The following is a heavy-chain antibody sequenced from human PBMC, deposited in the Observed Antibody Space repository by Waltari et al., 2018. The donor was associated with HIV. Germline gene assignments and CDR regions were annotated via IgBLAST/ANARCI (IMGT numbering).Heavy chain of an antibody. CDR3: AVPWGMTEPTDY. CDR2: VNPNRGGT. CDR1: GYTFTSPGYY. J-gene: IGHJ4*02. V-gene: IGHV1-2*02. D-gene: IGHD3-16*01. Sequence: QAQLVQSGAEVKKPGASVKVSCKASGYTFTSPGYYVHWVRHAPGQGLGWMGWVNPNRGGTVYAQNFQGRVTMTRDTSISTAYMELSRLRSDDTAIYYCAVPWGMTEPTDYWGQGTLVTVSS.